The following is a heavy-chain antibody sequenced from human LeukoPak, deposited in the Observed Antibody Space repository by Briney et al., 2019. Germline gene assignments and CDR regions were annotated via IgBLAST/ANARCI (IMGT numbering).Heavy chain of an antibody. D-gene: IGHD6-13*01. CDR3: ARAPYSSSWKYYFDY. CDR1: GFTFSSYA. J-gene: IGHJ4*02. Sequence: PGGSLRLSCAASGFTFSSYAMHWVRQAPGKGLEYVSAISSNGGSTYYANSVKGRFTISRDNSKNTLYLQMGSLRAEDMAVYYCARAPYSSSWKYYFDYWGQGTLVTVSS. CDR2: ISSNGGST. V-gene: IGHV3-64*01.